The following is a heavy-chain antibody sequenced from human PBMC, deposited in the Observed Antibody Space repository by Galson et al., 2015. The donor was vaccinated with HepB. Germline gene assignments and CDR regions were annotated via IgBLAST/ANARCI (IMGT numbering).Heavy chain of an antibody. CDR3: ARGHGNCQY. CDR1: GLTVSSNY. J-gene: IGHJ1*01. Sequence: SLRLSCAASGLTVSSNYMSWVRQAPGKGLEWVSVIYSDGSTYYADSVKGRFTISRDNSKNTLYLQMNSLRGEDTAIYYCARGHGNCQYGGQGTLVTVSS. CDR2: IYSDGST. V-gene: IGHV3-53*01.